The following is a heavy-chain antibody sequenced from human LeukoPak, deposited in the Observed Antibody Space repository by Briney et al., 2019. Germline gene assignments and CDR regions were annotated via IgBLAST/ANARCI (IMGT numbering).Heavy chain of an antibody. D-gene: IGHD6-19*01. CDR1: GFTFSDYY. CDR3: ARDPFVVAVAGVFDY. V-gene: IGHV3-11*04. Sequence: GGSLRLSCAASGFTFSDYYMSWIRQAPGKGLEWVSYISSSGSTIYYADSVKGRFTISRDNAKNSLHLQMDSLRAEDTAVYYCARDPFVVAVAGVFDYWGQGTLVTVSS. CDR2: ISSSGSTI. J-gene: IGHJ4*02.